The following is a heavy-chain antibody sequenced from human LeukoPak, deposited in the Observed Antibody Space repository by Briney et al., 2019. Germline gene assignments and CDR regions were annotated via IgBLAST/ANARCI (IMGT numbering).Heavy chain of an antibody. CDR3: ARAGLGYRSSTSCYDNWFDP. J-gene: IGHJ5*02. CDR2: IIPIFGTA. Sequence: SVKVSCKASGGTFSSYAISWVRQAPGQGLEWMGGIIPIFGTANYAQKFQGRVTITTDESTSTAYMELSSLRSEDTAVYYCARAGLGYRSSTSCYDNWFDPWGQGTLVTVSS. V-gene: IGHV1-69*05. CDR1: GGTFSSYA. D-gene: IGHD2-2*01.